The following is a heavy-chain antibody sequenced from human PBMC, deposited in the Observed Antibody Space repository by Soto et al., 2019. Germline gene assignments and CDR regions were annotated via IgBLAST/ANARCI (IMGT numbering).Heavy chain of an antibody. CDR3: ARSGSGSGWL. CDR1: RGSVSSGRFY. V-gene: IGHV4-61*01. CDR2: IYYSGST. D-gene: IGHD6-19*01. Sequence: LSLTCTVSRGSVSSGRFYWSWIRQTPGKGLEWIGYIYYSGSTKYNPSLRSRVTISVNTSKNQFSLKLTSVTAADTAVYYCARSGSGSGWLGGQG. J-gene: IGHJ1*01.